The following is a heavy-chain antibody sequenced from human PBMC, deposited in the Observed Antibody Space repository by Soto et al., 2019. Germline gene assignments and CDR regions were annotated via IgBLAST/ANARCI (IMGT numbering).Heavy chain of an antibody. CDR1: GGSISSGGYY. CDR3: ARDTSVDGTTGGFDY. V-gene: IGHV4-31*03. Sequence: PSETLSLTCTVSGGSISSGGYYWSWIRQHPGKGLEWIGYIYYSGSTYYNPSLKSRVTISVDTSKNQFSLKLSSVTAADTAVYYCARDTSVDGTTGGFDYWGQGTLVTVSS. D-gene: IGHD6-19*01. J-gene: IGHJ4*02. CDR2: IYYSGST.